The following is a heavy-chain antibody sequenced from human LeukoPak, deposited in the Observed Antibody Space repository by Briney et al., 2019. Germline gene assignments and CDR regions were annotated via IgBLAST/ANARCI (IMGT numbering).Heavy chain of an antibody. J-gene: IGHJ6*03. Sequence: SEPVSLMCTVSGRSISSYYWIGIRQPPGKGVEWIAHIYYSGSTIHHPSLQSRVTISVDTSKNQFSLTLSSVTAEDTAVYYCARSRSYCSGGSCYGGGYYYYYMDVWGKGTTVTVSS. D-gene: IGHD2-15*01. CDR1: GRSISSYY. CDR2: IYYSGST. CDR3: ARSRSYCSGGSCYGGGYYYYYMDV. V-gene: IGHV4-59*01.